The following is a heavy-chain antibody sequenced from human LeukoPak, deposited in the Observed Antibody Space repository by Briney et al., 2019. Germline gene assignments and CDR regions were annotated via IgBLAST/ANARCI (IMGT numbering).Heavy chain of an antibody. CDR2: IRGDWHDT. CDR1: GFRFSDFW. Sequence: PGGSLRLSCTASGFRFSDFWMHWVRQAPGKGLVWVSRIRGDWHDTTYADPVKGRFTISRDNAQNTLYLQMNSLRVEDTAVYYCASDRVLGSGSLDNWGQGTLVTVSS. CDR3: ASDRVLGSGSLDN. V-gene: IGHV3-74*01. J-gene: IGHJ4*02. D-gene: IGHD3-10*01.